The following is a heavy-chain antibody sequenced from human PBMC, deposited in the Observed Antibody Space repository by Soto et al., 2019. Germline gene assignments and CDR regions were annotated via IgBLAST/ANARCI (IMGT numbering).Heavy chain of an antibody. CDR3: ARGSYSGYDGYYYYGMDV. Sequence: QVKLVQSGAEVKKPGASVKVSCKPSGYTFTSYDINWVRQATGQGLEWMGWVNPNRGNTGYAQKFQGRVTMTRNTSISTAYMELSSLRSEDTAVYYCARGSYSGYDGYYYYGMDVWGQGSTVTVSS. CDR1: GYTFTSYD. V-gene: IGHV1-8*01. D-gene: IGHD5-12*01. J-gene: IGHJ6*02. CDR2: VNPNRGNT.